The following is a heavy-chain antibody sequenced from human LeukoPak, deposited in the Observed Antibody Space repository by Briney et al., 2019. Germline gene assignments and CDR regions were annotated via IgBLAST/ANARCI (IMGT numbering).Heavy chain of an antibody. CDR1: GGSISSYY. J-gene: IGHJ4*02. D-gene: IGHD5-12*01. CDR2: IYYSGST. CDR3: ARVSGYDWESFYDY. Sequence: RTSETLSLTCTVSGGSISSYYWSWIRQPPGKGLEWIGYIYYSGSTNYNPSLKSRATISVDTSKNQFSLKLSSVTAADTAVYYCARVSGYDWESFYDYWGQGTLVTVSS. V-gene: IGHV4-59*01.